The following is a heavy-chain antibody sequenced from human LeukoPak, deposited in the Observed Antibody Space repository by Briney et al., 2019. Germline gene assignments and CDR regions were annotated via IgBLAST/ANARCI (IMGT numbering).Heavy chain of an antibody. J-gene: IGHJ5*02. CDR2: INPNSGGT. V-gene: IGHV1-2*02. Sequence: ASVKVSCKASGYTFTSYYMHWVRQAPGQGLEWMGWINPNSGGTNYAQKFQGRVTMTRDTSISTAYMELSRLRSDDTAVYYCARVRDIAAAAQNWFDPWGQGTLVTVSS. CDR1: GYTFTSYY. CDR3: ARVRDIAAAAQNWFDP. D-gene: IGHD6-13*01.